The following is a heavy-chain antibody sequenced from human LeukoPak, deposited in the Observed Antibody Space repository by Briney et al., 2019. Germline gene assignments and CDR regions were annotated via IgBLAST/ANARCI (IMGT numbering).Heavy chain of an antibody. Sequence: GGSLRLSCAASGFPFSDVWMSWVRQAPGKGLEWVGRFKSKTDGGTTDYAAPVKGRFTISRDDSKNTLYLQMNSLEIEDTAVYYCTTWLDCSSTSCYVNFDYWGQGTLVTVSS. V-gene: IGHV3-15*01. D-gene: IGHD2-2*01. CDR2: FKSKTDGGTT. CDR3: TTWLDCSSTSCYVNFDY. J-gene: IGHJ4*02. CDR1: GFPFSDVW.